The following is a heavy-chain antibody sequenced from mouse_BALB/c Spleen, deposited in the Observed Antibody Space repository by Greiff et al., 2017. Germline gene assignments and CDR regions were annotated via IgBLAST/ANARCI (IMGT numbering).Heavy chain of an antibody. V-gene: IGHV5-17*02. J-gene: IGHJ3*01. CDR1: GFTFSSFG. CDR3: ARTAWFAY. CDR2: ISSGSSTI. Sequence: EVQLVESGGGLVQPGGSRKLSCAASGFTFSSFGMHWVRQAPEKGLEWVAYISSGSSTIYYADTVKGRFTISRDNPKNTLFLQMTSLRSEDTAMYYCARTAWFAYWGQGTLVTVSA.